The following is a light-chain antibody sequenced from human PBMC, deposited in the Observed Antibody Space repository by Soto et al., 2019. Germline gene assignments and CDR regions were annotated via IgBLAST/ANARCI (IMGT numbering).Light chain of an antibody. Sequence: QAVVTQPPSASGTPGQRVTISCSGSSSNIGSNTVNWYQQLPGAAPKLLIYNNNQRPSGVPDRFSGSKSGTSASLAISGLPSEDEADYYCAAWDDSLSAVVFGGGTQLTVL. CDR2: NNN. V-gene: IGLV1-44*01. CDR3: AAWDDSLSAVV. CDR1: SSNIGSNT. J-gene: IGLJ2*01.